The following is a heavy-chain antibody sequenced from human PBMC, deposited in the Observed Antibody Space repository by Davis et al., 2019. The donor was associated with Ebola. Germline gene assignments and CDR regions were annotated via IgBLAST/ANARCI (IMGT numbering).Heavy chain of an antibody. CDR1: GYKFSGSD. D-gene: IGHD2-21*02. CDR2: VRTKANNFAT. Sequence: PGGSLRLSCAASGYKFSGSDVHWVRQTSDKRLEWVGRVRTKANNFATSYGGSVKGRFIASRDDSKNTAYLQLNSLRTEDSAMYYCTRGDGDSHSYYYGMDVWGQGTTVTVSS. CDR3: TRGDGDSHSYYYGMDV. V-gene: IGHV3-73*01. J-gene: IGHJ6*02.